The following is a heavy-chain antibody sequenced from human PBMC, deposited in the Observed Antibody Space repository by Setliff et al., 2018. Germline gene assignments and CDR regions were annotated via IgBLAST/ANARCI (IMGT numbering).Heavy chain of an antibody. D-gene: IGHD1-26*01. V-gene: IGHV4-4*08. CDR3: ARSPSSGAYWNPRPFYSDY. Sequence: SETLSLTCTVSGGSISNYYWTWIRQPPGKGLDWIGYIYTSGSTNYNPSLKSRVTISVDTSKNQFSLKVNSVTAADTALYYCARSPSSGAYWNPRPFYSDYWGQGTLVTVSS. J-gene: IGHJ4*02. CDR1: GGSISNYY. CDR2: IYTSGST.